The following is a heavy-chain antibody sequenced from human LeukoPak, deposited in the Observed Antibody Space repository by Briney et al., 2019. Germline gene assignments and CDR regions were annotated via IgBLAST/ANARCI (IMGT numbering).Heavy chain of an antibody. J-gene: IGHJ4*02. Sequence: SVKVSCKASGGTFSSYAISWVRQAPGQGLEWMGRIIPILGIANYAQKFQGRVTITADKSTSTAYMELSSLRSEDTAVYYCARAPAYYDSSGYPDGWGQGTLVTVSS. V-gene: IGHV1-69*04. CDR1: GGTFSSYA. CDR3: ARAPAYYDSSGYPDG. CDR2: IIPILGIA. D-gene: IGHD3-22*01.